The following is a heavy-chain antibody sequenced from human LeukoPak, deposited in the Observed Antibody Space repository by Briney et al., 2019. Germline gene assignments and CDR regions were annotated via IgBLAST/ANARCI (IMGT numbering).Heavy chain of an antibody. Sequence: GGPLRLSCAASGFTFSSYAMSWVRQAPGKGLEWVSAISGSGGSTYYADSVKGRFTISRDNSKNTLYLQMNSLRAEDTAVYYCAKDLAYDSSGYSKWGQGTLVTVSS. D-gene: IGHD3-22*01. CDR1: GFTFSSYA. V-gene: IGHV3-23*01. CDR2: ISGSGGST. CDR3: AKDLAYDSSGYSK. J-gene: IGHJ4*02.